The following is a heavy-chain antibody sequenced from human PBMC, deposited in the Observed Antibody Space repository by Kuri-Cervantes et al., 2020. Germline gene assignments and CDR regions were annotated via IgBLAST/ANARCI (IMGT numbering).Heavy chain of an antibody. CDR1: GFTFSSYS. D-gene: IGHD3-10*01. CDR2: ISSSSSYI. CDR3: ARDHSGMVRGVNFDY. J-gene: IGHJ4*02. V-gene: IGHV3-21*04. Sequence: GGSLRLSCAASGFTFSSYSMNWVRQAPGKGLEWVSSISSSSSYIYYADSVKGRFTISRDNAKNSLYLQMNSLRAEDTAVYYCARDHSGMVRGVNFDYWGQGTLVTVSS.